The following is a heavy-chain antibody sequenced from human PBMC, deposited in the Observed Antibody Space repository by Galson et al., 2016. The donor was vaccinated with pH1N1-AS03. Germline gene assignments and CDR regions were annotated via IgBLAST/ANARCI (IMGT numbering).Heavy chain of an antibody. CDR3: AKLSLGYCAY. CDR2: INTDGSST. J-gene: IGHJ4*02. CDR1: GFSIRTYW. V-gene: IGHV3-74*01. D-gene: IGHD2-15*01. Sequence: SLRLSCAGSGFSIRTYWMHWVRQVPGKGLVWVSRINTDGSSTNYADSVKGRFTISRDNSKNTLYLRINSLRAEDTAIYYCAKLSLGYCAYWGQGTLVTVSS.